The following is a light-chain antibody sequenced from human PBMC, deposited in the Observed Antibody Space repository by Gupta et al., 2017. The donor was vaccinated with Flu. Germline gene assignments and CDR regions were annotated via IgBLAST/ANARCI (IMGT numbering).Light chain of an antibody. CDR1: QSLVYTDGDTY. J-gene: IGKJ2*01. Sequence: ISCRSSQSLVYTDGDTYLSWLHQRPGQPPRLLIYKISKRFPGVPDRFSGSGAGTDFTLKISRVEAEDVGVYYCLQLTRVPHTFGQGTKLEIK. V-gene: IGKV2-24*01. CDR3: LQLTRVPHT. CDR2: KIS.